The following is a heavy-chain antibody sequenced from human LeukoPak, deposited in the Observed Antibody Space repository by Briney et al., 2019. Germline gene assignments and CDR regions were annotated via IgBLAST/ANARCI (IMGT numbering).Heavy chain of an antibody. J-gene: IGHJ4*02. CDR3: ARAWGVATKATNFDY. D-gene: IGHD5-12*01. V-gene: IGHV3-7*01. CDR2: IKQDGGEK. Sequence: GGSLRLSCAASGFTFSSYWMSWVRQAPGKGLEWVANIKQDGGEKYYVDSVKGRFTISRDNAKNSLYLQMNSLRAEDTAVYYCARAWGVATKATNFDYWGQGALVTVSS. CDR1: GFTFSSYW.